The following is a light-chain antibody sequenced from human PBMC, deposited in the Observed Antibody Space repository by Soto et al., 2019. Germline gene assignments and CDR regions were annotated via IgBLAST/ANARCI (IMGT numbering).Light chain of an antibody. CDR2: DVS. CDR1: SSDVGGYNY. Sequence: SALAQPASLSGSPGQSITISCTGTSSDVGGYNYVSWYQQHPGKAPKLMIYDVSNRPSGVSNRFSGSKSGNTASLTISGLQAEDEADYYCSSYTSSTLYVFGTGTKVTVL. J-gene: IGLJ1*01. V-gene: IGLV2-14*01. CDR3: SSYTSSTLYV.